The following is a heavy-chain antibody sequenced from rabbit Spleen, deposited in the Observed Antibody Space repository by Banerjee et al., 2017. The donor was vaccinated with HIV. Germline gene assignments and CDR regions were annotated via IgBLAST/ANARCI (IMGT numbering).Heavy chain of an antibody. CDR1: GFSFSSGYS. CDR3: ATGAHAGDTCYYFNL. D-gene: IGHD4-2*01. J-gene: IGHJ4*01. V-gene: IGHV1S45*01. Sequence: QEQLEESGGGLVQPEGSLTLTCTASGFSFSSGYSMCWVRQAPGKGLEWIGCIYSGDSRTKYSNWARGGCSISKTSSTTVTLQVISLTAADTATYFFATGAHAGDTCYYFNLWGQGTLVTVS. CDR2: IYSGDSRT.